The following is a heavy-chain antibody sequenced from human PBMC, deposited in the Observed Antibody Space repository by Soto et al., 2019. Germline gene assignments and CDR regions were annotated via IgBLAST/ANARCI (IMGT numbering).Heavy chain of an antibody. Sequence: GQGLEWRGWISADNGNTNYAQKLQGRVTMTTDTSTSTADMELMSLRSDDTAVYYCARVRASAWAGAFDIWGQGTMVTVSS. D-gene: IGHD1-26*01. V-gene: IGHV1-18*01. CDR3: ARVRASAWAGAFDI. J-gene: IGHJ3*02. CDR2: ISADNGNT.